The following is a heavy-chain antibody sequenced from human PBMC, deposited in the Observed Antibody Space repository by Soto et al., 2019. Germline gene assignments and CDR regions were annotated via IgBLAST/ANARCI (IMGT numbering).Heavy chain of an antibody. D-gene: IGHD3-22*01. V-gene: IGHV3-23*01. CDR2: ISGSGGST. CDR3: AKAKVDSSGYYSKKCGMDV. CDR1: GFTFSSYA. Sequence: EVQLLESGGGLVQPGGSLRLSCAASGFTFSSYAMSWVRQAPGKGLEWVSAISGSGGSTYYAHSVKGRFTISRDNSKNTLYLQMNSLRAEDTAVYYCAKAKVDSSGYYSKKCGMDVWGQGTTVSVSS. J-gene: IGHJ6*02.